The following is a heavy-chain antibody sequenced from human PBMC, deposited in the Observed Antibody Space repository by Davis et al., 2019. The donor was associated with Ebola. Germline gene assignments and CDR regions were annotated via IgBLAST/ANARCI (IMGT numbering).Heavy chain of an antibody. Sequence: MPSETLSLTCAVYGGSFKSYYWNWIRQPPGKGLEWIGEINHSGSTNYNPSLKSRVTISVDSSKNQFSLKLSSVTAADTAVYYCARGWDSSGWKDWGQGTLVTVSS. J-gene: IGHJ4*02. CDR1: GGSFKSYY. CDR3: ARGWDSSGWKD. V-gene: IGHV4-34*01. D-gene: IGHD6-19*01. CDR2: INHSGST.